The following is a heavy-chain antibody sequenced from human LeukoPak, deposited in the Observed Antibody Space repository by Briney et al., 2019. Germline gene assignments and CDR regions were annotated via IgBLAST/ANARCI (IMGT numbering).Heavy chain of an antibody. CDR3: ARDSYQDYYGRFDP. CDR2: IWDDGNNK. J-gene: IGHJ5*02. V-gene: IGHV3-33*01. CDR1: GFSFSNHG. D-gene: IGHD3-10*01. Sequence: GGSLRLSSAASGFSFSNHGMHWVRQAPGKRLEWVAVIWDDGNNKRYANSVNGRFTISRDNSENTLYLQMNGLTAEDTAMYYCARDSYQDYYGRFDPWGQGTLVIVSS.